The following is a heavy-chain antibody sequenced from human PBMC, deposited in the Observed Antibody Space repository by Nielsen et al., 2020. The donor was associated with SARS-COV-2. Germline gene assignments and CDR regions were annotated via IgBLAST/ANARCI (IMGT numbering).Heavy chain of an antibody. D-gene: IGHD2-15*01. J-gene: IGHJ4*02. CDR2: ISSSGSTI. V-gene: IGHV3-48*03. CDR3: ARDCSGGSCQDY. Sequence: GGSLRLSCAASGFTFSSYEMNWVRQAPGKGLEWVSYISSSGSTIYYADSVKGRFTISRDNAKNSLYLQMNSPRAEDTAVYYCARDCSGGSCQDYWGQGTLVTVSS. CDR1: GFTFSSYE.